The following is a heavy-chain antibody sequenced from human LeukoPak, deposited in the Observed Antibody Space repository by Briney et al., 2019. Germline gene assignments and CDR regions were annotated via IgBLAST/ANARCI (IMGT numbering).Heavy chain of an antibody. D-gene: IGHD1-14*01. CDR3: ARGSRSSTPHYYYYYYMDV. CDR2: IYYSGST. Sequence: SETLSLTCTVSGGSISSSSYYWGWIRQPPGKGLEWIGSIYYSGSTYYNPSLKSRVTISVDTSKNQFSLKLSSVTAADTAVYYCARGSRSSTPHYYYYYYMDVWGKGTTVTVSS. V-gene: IGHV4-39*07. CDR1: GGSISSSSYY. J-gene: IGHJ6*03.